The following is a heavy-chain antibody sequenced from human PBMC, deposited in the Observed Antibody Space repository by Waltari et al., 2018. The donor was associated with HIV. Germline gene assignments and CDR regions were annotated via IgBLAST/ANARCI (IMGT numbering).Heavy chain of an antibody. CDR3: AKDMKRYCSSSSCPFYFDY. D-gene: IGHD2-2*01. J-gene: IGHJ4*02. V-gene: IGHV3-9*01. CDR2: ISWNSGGT. Sequence: EVQLVESGGGLVQPGRSLRLSCAASGFTFDDYALHLVRQAPGKVLEWVSGISWNSGGTGYADSVKGRFTISRDNAKNSLYLQMNSLRADDTAWYYCAKDMKRYCSSSSCPFYFDYWGQGTLVTVSS. CDR1: GFTFDDYA.